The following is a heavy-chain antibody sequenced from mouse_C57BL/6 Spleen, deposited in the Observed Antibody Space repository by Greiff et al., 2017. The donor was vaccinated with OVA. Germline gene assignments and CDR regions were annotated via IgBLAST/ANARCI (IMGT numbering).Heavy chain of an antibody. J-gene: IGHJ1*03. CDR1: GYTFTDYY. V-gene: IGHV1-26*01. D-gene: IGHD2-2*01. CDR3: ARSGGWLRSV. CDR2: INPNNGGT. Sequence: EVQLQQSGPELVKPGASVKISCKASGYTFTDYYMNWVKQSHGKSLEWIGDINPNNGGTSYNQKFKGKATLTVDKSSSTAYMELRSLTSEDSAVYYCARSGGWLRSVWGTGTTVTVSS.